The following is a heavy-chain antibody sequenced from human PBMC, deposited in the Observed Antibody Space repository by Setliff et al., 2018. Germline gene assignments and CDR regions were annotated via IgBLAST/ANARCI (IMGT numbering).Heavy chain of an antibody. CDR3: ATTLEGCGDDCWTIKH. J-gene: IGHJ1*01. V-gene: IGHV1-3*04. D-gene: IGHD2-21*02. CDR1: GYTFTGYY. Sequence: ASVKVSCKASGYTFTGYYMHWVRQAPGQRPEWMGWINTGSGVARYSHNFQGRVTFTRDTSATTAYMDLSSLMSEDTAVYYCATTLEGCGDDCWTIKHWGQGTLVTVSS. CDR2: INTGSGVA.